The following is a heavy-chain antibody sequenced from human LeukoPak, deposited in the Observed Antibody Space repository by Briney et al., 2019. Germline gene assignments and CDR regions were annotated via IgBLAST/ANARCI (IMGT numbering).Heavy chain of an antibody. CDR1: GFTFSSYW. V-gene: IGHV3-74*01. CDR3: ASQTVVGATDY. D-gene: IGHD1-26*01. CDR2: IKSDGSST. Sequence: GRSLRLSCAASGFTFSSYWMHWVRQAPGKGLVWVSRIKSDGSSTSYADSVQGRFTISRDNAKNTLYLQMNSLRAEDTAVYYCASQTVVGATDYWGQGTLVTVSS. J-gene: IGHJ4*02.